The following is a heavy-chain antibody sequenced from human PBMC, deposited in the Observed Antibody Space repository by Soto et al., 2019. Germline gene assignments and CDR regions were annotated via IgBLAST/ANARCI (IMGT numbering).Heavy chain of an antibody. CDR1: GFTFSNYW. CDR2: VKSDGSTY. Sequence: WSLRLSCAASGFTFSNYWMHWVRQAPGKGLVWVSRVKSDGSTYYADSVKGRFTISRDNAKNTLYLQMNSLRAEDTAVYYCARGIQLRYGMGAWGQGTTVTVSS. D-gene: IGHD5-18*01. CDR3: ARGIQLRYGMGA. J-gene: IGHJ6*02. V-gene: IGHV3-74*01.